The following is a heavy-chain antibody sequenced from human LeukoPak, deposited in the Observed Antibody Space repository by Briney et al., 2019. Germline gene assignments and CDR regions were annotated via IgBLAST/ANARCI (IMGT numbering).Heavy chain of an antibody. Sequence: GSLRLSCAASGFTFSSYGMHWIRQPPGKGLEWIGEINHSGSTNYNPSLKSRVTISVDTSKNQFSLKLSSVTAADTAVYYCARALIAVAANWFDPWGQGTLVTVSS. D-gene: IGHD6-19*01. CDR3: ARALIAVAANWFDP. J-gene: IGHJ5*02. CDR2: INHSGST. CDR1: GFTFSSYG. V-gene: IGHV4-34*01.